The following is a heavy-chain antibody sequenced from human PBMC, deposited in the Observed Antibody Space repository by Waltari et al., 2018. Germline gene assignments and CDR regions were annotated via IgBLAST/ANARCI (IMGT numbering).Heavy chain of an antibody. J-gene: IGHJ2*01. V-gene: IGHV4-34*01. Sequence: QVQLQQWGAGLLKPSETLSLTRPVYGGSCSGYYWSCIRQPPGKGLEWIGETNHNGRTNYNPSLKSRVTISVDTSKNQFSLKLSSLTAADTAVYYCARVTSSGVYWYFDLWGRGTLVTVSS. CDR1: GGSCSGYY. CDR3: ARVTSSGVYWYFDL. D-gene: IGHD3-3*01. CDR2: TNHNGRT.